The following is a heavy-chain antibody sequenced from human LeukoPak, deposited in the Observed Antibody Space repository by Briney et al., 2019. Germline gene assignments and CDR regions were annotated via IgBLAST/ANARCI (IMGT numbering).Heavy chain of an antibody. CDR1: GGSISSGGYY. J-gene: IGHJ5*02. V-gene: IGHV4-31*03. D-gene: IGHD3-10*01. CDR2: IYYSGST. Sequence: SQTLSLTCTVSGGSISSGGYYWSWIRQHPGKGLEWIGYIYYSGSTYYNPSLKSRVTISVDTSKNQLSLKLSSVTAADTAVYYCARAVITMVRGVIDPWGQGTLVTVSS. CDR3: ARAVITMVRGVIDP.